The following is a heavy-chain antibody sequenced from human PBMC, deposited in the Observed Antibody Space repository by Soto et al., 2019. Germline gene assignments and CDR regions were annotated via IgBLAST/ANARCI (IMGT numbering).Heavy chain of an antibody. CDR3: ATEIRYFDDSFDY. J-gene: IGHJ4*02. CDR1: GFTFSGYA. Sequence: EGQLVESGGGLVKPGGSLRLSCAASGFTFSGYAMNWVRQAPGKGLEWVSSIKTDGSDTYYTDSVKGRFTISRDNAKNSLYPQLNSLRAVDTAVYYCATEIRYFDDSFDYWGQGALVTVSS. V-gene: IGHV3-21*01. CDR2: IKTDGSDT. D-gene: IGHD3-9*01.